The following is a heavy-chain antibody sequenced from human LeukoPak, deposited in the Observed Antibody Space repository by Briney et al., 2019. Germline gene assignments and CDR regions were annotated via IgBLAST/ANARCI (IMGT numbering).Heavy chain of an antibody. CDR2: IKHDGSER. CDR3: ARSYSSSPNWFDP. CDR1: GFTFGDYA. D-gene: IGHD6-6*01. J-gene: IGHJ5*02. V-gene: IGHV3-7*01. Sequence: GGSLRLSCTSSGFTFGDYAMSWVRQAPGKGLEWVANIKHDGSERYYVDSVRGRFTISRDNAKNSLYLQMNSLRAEDTAVFYCARSYSSSPNWFDPWGQGTLVTVSS.